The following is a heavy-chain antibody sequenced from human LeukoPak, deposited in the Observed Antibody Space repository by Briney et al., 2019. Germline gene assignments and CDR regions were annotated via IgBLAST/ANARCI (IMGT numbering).Heavy chain of an antibody. D-gene: IGHD3-3*01. CDR3: ARSAAPKSSGYTIFGVVRFDY. CDR2: IIPIFGTA. J-gene: IGHJ4*02. Sequence: GASVKVSCKASGGTFSSYAISWVRQAPGQGLEWMGGIIPIFGTANYAQKFQGRVTITADESTSTAYMELSSLRSEDTAVYYCARSAAPKSSGYTIFGVVRFDYWGQGTLVTVSS. V-gene: IGHV1-69*13. CDR1: GGTFSSYA.